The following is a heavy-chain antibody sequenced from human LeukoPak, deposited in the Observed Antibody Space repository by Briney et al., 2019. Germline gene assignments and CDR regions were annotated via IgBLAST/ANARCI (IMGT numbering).Heavy chain of an antibody. CDR1: GASISSYY. Sequence: SETLSLTCTVSGASISSYYWTWIRQPPGKGLEWIGYIYYSRSTNYNPSLKSRVTISVDTSKNQFSLKLNSVTAADTAVYYCARGISFFDYWGQGTLDTVSS. V-gene: IGHV4-59*01. CDR2: IYYSRST. CDR3: ARGISFFDY. J-gene: IGHJ4*02. D-gene: IGHD3-3*02.